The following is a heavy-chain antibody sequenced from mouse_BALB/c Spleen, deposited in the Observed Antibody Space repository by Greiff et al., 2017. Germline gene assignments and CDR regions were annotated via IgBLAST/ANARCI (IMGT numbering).Heavy chain of an antibody. CDR2: ISSGGSYT. Sequence: EVKLVESGGGLVKPGGSLKLSCAASGFTFSSYAMSWVRQSPEKRLEWVAEISSGGSYTYYPDTVTGRFTISRDNAKNTLYLEMSSLRSEDTAMYYCARDYGYDEAMDYWGQGTSVTVSS. J-gene: IGHJ4*01. CDR3: ARDYGYDEAMDY. CDR1: GFTFSSYA. V-gene: IGHV5-9-4*01. D-gene: IGHD1-2*01.